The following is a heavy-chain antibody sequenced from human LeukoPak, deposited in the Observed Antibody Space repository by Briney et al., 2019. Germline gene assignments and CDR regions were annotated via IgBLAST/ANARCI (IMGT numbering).Heavy chain of an antibody. Sequence: PGGSLRLSCAASGFSFSIYVMSWVRQAPGKGLEWVSTISGGTSGTHYADSVRGRFTISRDNSKSTLYLQMSSLRAEDTAVYYCAKAHSGNWYQYSFDSWGQGTLVTVSS. CDR3: AKAHSGNWYQYSFDS. CDR2: ISGGTSGT. J-gene: IGHJ4*02. V-gene: IGHV3-23*01. CDR1: GFSFSIYV. D-gene: IGHD6-13*01.